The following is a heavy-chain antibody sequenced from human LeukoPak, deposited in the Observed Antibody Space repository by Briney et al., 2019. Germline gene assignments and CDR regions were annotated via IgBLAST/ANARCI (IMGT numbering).Heavy chain of an antibody. J-gene: IGHJ4*02. D-gene: IGHD3-10*01. Sequence: GGSLRLSCAASGFTFDDYAMHWVRQAPGKGLEWVSGISWNSGSIGYADSVKGRFTISRANAKNSLYLQMNSLRAEDTALYYCARDYYGSGGSDYWGQGTLVTVSS. CDR1: GFTFDDYA. V-gene: IGHV3-9*01. CDR3: ARDYYGSGGSDY. CDR2: ISWNSGSI.